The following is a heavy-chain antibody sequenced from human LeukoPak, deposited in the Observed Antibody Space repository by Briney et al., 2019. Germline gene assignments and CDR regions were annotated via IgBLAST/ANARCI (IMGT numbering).Heavy chain of an antibody. V-gene: IGHV1-46*01. Sequence: ASVKVSRKASGYTFTSYYMHWVRQAPGQGLEWMGIINPGGGSTSHAQKFQGRVTMTRDTSTSTVYMELSSLRSEDTAVYYCARETASPFDYWGQGTLVTVSS. J-gene: IGHJ4*02. CDR1: GYTFTSYY. CDR3: ARETASPFDY. CDR2: INPGGGST.